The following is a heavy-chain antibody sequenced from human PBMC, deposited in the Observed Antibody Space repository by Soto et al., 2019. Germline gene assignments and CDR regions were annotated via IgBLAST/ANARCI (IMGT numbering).Heavy chain of an antibody. Sequence: EVQLLESGGGLVQPGGSLKLSCAASEFTFSSYAMSWVGQAPGKGLEWVSGISGTGRVTKYAESVKGRFTISRDNPKSTLFRQMNSLRPEDTAVYYCAKDVHYDIATGIEYFHRWGQGTLVTVSS. CDR3: AKDVHYDIATGIEYFHR. CDR1: EFTFSSYA. CDR2: ISGTGRVT. V-gene: IGHV3-23*01. J-gene: IGHJ1*01. D-gene: IGHD3-9*01.